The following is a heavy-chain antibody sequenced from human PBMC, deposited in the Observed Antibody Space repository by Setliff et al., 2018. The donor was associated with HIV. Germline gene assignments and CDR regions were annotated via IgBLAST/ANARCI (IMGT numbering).Heavy chain of an antibody. D-gene: IGHD4-4*01. Sequence: SETLSLTCAVSAYPIIEAYYWLWIRQSPTKGLEYIGIIFRGVTTYYNPSLRSRVALSMDTSKNQFSLRLSSVTAADTAIYYCARADSRRGAGYQYMDVWGKGTTVTVSS. CDR1: AYPIIEAYY. J-gene: IGHJ6*03. V-gene: IGHV4-38-2*01. CDR3: ARADSRRGAGYQYMDV. CDR2: IFRGVTT.